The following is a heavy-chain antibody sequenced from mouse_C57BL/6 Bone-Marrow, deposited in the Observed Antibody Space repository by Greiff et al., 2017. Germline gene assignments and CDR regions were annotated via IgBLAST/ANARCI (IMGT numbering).Heavy chain of an antibody. D-gene: IGHD3-3*01. CDR2: IRSKSSNYAT. CDR1: GFTFNTYA. J-gene: IGHJ1*03. V-gene: IGHV10-3*01. CDR3: VRDEEGWDPYWYFDV. Sequence: EVQLVESGGGLVQPKGSLKLSCAASGFTFNTYAMHWVRQAPGKGLEWVARIRSKSSNYATYYADSVKDRFTISRDDSQSMLYLQMNNLKTEDTAMYYCVRDEEGWDPYWYFDVWGTGTTVTVSS.